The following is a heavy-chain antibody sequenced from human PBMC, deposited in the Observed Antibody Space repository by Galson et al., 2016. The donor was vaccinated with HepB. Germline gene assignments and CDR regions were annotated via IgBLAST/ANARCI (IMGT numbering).Heavy chain of an antibody. CDR2: ISGSGAST. Sequence: LRLSCAASGFTFSSYAMTWVRQAPGKGLEWVSAISGSGASTYYVDSVKGRFTISRDNSKSALYLQMNNLRAEDTAVYYCAKDRALVAGRTVAGNDYFDYWGQGTLVTVSS. D-gene: IGHD6-19*01. J-gene: IGHJ4*02. CDR1: GFTFSSYA. CDR3: AKDRALVAGRTVAGNDYFDY. V-gene: IGHV3-23*01.